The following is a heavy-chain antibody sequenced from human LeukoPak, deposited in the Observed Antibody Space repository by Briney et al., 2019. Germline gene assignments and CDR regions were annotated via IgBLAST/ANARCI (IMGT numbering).Heavy chain of an antibody. Sequence: GGSLRLSRAASGFTFSDYYTSWIRQAPGKGLEWVSYISSSDTFTNYADSVKGRFTISRDNAKNSLYLQMNSLRAEDTAVYYCARGPYSSGSSADYWGQGTLVTVSS. CDR1: GFTFSDYY. J-gene: IGHJ4*02. CDR3: ARGPYSSGSSADY. D-gene: IGHD6-19*01. V-gene: IGHV3-11*06. CDR2: ISSSDTFT.